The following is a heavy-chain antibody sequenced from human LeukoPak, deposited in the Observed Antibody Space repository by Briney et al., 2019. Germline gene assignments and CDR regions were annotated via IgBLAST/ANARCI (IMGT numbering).Heavy chain of an antibody. CDR2: ISYDGSNK. Sequence: PGGSLRLSCAASGFTFSNYGMHWVRQAPGKGLEWVAVISYDGSNKYYADSVKGRFTISRDNSKNTLYLQMNSLRADDTAVYYCAKDYYYGSGSYLFDYWGQGTLVTVSS. J-gene: IGHJ4*02. D-gene: IGHD3-10*01. V-gene: IGHV3-30*18. CDR3: AKDYYYGSGSYLFDY. CDR1: GFTFSNYG.